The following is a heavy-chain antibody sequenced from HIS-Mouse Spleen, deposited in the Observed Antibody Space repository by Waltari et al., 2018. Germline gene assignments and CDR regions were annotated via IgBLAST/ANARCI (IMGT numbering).Heavy chain of an antibody. CDR3: AREIPYSSSWYDWYFDL. D-gene: IGHD6-13*01. V-gene: IGHV4-39*07. CDR2: IYYSGST. J-gene: IGHJ2*01. CDR1: GGSISSSCYY. Sequence: QLQLQASGPGLVQPSETLSLTCTVSGGSISSSCYYSGWIRQPPGKGLEWIGSIYYSGSTYYNPSLKSRVTISVDTSKNQFSLKLSSVTAADTAVYYCAREIPYSSSWYDWYFDLWGRGTLVTVSS.